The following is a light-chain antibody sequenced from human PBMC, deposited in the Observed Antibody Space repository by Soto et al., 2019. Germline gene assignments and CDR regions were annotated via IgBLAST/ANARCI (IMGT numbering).Light chain of an antibody. CDR2: KAS. CDR1: QTISSW. CDR3: QPYNSYSEA. V-gene: IGKV1-5*03. J-gene: IGKJ1*01. Sequence: QRNKSTSTLSGAVGDSVPITCRARQTISSWLAWYQQKPGKAPKLLIYKASTLKSGVPSRFSGSGSGTEFTLTISSLQPDDFATYYCQPYNSYSEAFGQGIKVDIK.